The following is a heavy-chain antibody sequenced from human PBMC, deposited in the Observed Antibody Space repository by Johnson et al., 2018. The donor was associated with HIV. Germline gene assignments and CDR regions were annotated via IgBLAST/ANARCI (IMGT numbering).Heavy chain of an antibody. J-gene: IGHJ3*02. CDR2: ISSSGSTK. CDR3: ARVRWLQLGAFDM. D-gene: IGHD5-24*01. CDR1: GLTFSDHY. V-gene: IGHV3-11*04. Sequence: QVQLVESGGGLVKPGGSLRLSCAASGLTFSDHYMSWIRQAPGKGLEWVSYISSSGSTKYYTDSLKGRLTISRDNAKNSLYLQMNSLRAEDTAVYYCARVRWLQLGAFDMWGHGTVLHVSS.